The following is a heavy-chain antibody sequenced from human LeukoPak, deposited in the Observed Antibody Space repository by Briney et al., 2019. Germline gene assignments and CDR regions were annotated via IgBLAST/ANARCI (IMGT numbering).Heavy chain of an antibody. V-gene: IGHV3-21*01. J-gene: IGHJ6*03. D-gene: IGHD3-9*01. CDR2: ISSSSSYI. CDR1: GFTFSSYS. CDR3: ARPPNRDILTGYYGAYYYYYMDV. Sequence: PGGSLRLSCAASGFTFSSYSMNWVRQAPGKGLEWVSSISSSSSYIYYADSVKGRFTISRDNAKNSLYLQMNSLRAEDTAVYYCARPPNRDILTGYYGAYYYYYMDVWGKGTTVTISS.